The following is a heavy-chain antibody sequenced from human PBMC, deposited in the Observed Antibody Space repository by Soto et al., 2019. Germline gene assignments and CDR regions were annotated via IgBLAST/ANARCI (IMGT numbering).Heavy chain of an antibody. CDR2: ISYDGSNK. Sequence: QVQLVESGGGVVQPGRSLRLSCAASGFTFSSYAMHWVRQAPGKGLEWVAVISYDGSNKYYADSVKGRFTISRDNSKNTLYLQMNSLRAEDTAVYYCARDPEADDSSGYYFYYYGMDVWGQGTTVTVSS. J-gene: IGHJ6*02. CDR1: GFTFSSYA. D-gene: IGHD3-22*01. CDR3: ARDPEADDSSGYYFYYYGMDV. V-gene: IGHV3-30-3*01.